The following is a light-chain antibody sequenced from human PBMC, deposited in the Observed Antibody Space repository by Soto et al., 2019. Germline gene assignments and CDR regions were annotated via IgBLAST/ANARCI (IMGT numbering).Light chain of an antibody. V-gene: IGKV3-15*01. Sequence: EIVMTQSPATLSVSPGERATLSCRASQSVSSNLAWYQQKPGQAPRLLIYGASTRATGIPARFSGSGSGPEFTLTISSLQSEDFAVYYCQQYDNWPSVTFGGGTKVEIK. CDR2: GAS. CDR3: QQYDNWPSVT. J-gene: IGKJ4*01. CDR1: QSVSSN.